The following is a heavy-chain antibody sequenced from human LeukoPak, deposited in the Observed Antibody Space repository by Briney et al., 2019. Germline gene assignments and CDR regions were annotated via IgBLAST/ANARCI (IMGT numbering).Heavy chain of an antibody. J-gene: IGHJ4*02. D-gene: IGHD1-20*01. V-gene: IGHV1-24*01. CDR2: FDPEDGET. CDR3: ATRGRITGNYDY. CDR1: GYTLTELS. Sequence: ASVKVSCKVSGYTLTELSMHWVRQAPGKGLEWMGGFDPEDGETIYAQKFQGRVTMTEDTSTDTAYMELSSLRSEDTAVYYCATRGRITGNYDYWGQGTLVTVSS.